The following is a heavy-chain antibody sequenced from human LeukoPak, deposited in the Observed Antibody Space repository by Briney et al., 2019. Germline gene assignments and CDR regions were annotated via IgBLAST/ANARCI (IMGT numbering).Heavy chain of an antibody. V-gene: IGHV1-2*02. J-gene: IGHJ5*02. D-gene: IGHD3-10*01. Sequence: ASVKVSCKASGYTFTGYYMHWVRQAPGQGLEWMGWINPNSGGTNYAQKFQGRVTMTRDTSISTAYMELSRLRSDDTAVYYCARGNTGYYYGSGIQYNWFDPWGRGTLVTVSS. CDR2: INPNSGGT. CDR3: ARGNTGYYYGSGIQYNWFDP. CDR1: GYTFTGYY.